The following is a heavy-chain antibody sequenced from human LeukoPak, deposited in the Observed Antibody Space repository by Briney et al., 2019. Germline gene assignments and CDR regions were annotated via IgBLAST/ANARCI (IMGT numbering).Heavy chain of an antibody. Sequence: SETLSLTCTVSGGSISSSSYYWGWIRQPPGEGLEWIGSIYYSGSTNYNPSLESRVTISVDTSKNQLHLKLSSVTAADTAVYYCARGEHFGDWFDPWGQGTLVTVSS. CDR2: IYYSGST. CDR3: ARGEHFGDWFDP. J-gene: IGHJ5*02. D-gene: IGHD4-17*01. CDR1: GGSISSSSYY. V-gene: IGHV4-39*06.